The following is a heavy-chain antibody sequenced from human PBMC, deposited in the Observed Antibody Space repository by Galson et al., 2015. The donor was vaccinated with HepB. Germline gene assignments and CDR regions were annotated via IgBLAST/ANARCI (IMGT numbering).Heavy chain of an antibody. CDR3: VKDGNGMDV. V-gene: IGHV1-46*01. Sequence: SVKVSCKASGYTFTSYYMHWVRQAPGQGLEWMGIINPSGGSTSYAQKFQGRVTMTRDTSTSTVYMELSSLRAEDTAVYYCVKDGNGMDVWGQGTTVTVSS. CDR1: GYTFTSYY. J-gene: IGHJ6*02. CDR2: INPSGGST.